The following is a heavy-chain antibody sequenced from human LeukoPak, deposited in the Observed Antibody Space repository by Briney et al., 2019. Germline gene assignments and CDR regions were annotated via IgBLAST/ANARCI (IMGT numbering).Heavy chain of an antibody. Sequence: PSETLSLTCAVYGGSFSGYYWSWIRQPPGKGLEWIGEINHSGSTNYNPSLKSRVTISVDTSKNQFSLKLSSVTAADTAVYYCARAWSRRIGFQHWGQGTLVTVSS. CDR2: INHSGST. J-gene: IGHJ1*01. V-gene: IGHV4-34*01. CDR1: GGSFSGYY. CDR3: ARAWSRRIGFQH.